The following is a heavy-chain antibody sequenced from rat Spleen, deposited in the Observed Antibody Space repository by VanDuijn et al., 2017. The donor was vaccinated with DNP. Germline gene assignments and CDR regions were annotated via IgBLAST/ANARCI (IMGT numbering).Heavy chain of an antibody. Sequence: EVQLVESGGDLVRPGRSLKLSCVASGFTLTNYWMTWIRQVPGKGLEWVATINNGGELTYYLDSVKGRFTLSREVARNTLYLQMDSLRSEDTATYYCTRDPFFGALDVWGQGTSITVSS. J-gene: IGHJ4*01. CDR3: TRDPFFGALDV. V-gene: IGHV5-31*01. CDR2: INNGGELT. D-gene: IGHD1-1*01. CDR1: GFTLTNYW.